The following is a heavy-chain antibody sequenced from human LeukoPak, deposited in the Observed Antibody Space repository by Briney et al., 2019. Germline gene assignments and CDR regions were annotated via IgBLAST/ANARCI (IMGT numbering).Heavy chain of an antibody. D-gene: IGHD2-15*01. CDR2: IYTSGST. Sequence: SETLSLTCTVSGGSISSGSYYWSWIRQPAGKGLEWFGRIYTSGSTNYNPSLKSRVTISVDTSKNQFSLKLNSVTAADTAVYYCASQTVVATIEGAFDIWGQGTMVTVSS. J-gene: IGHJ3*02. CDR1: GGSISSGSYY. V-gene: IGHV4-61*02. CDR3: ASQTVVATIEGAFDI.